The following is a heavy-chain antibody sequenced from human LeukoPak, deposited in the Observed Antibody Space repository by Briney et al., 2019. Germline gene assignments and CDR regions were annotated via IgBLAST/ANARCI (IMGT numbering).Heavy chain of an antibody. J-gene: IGHJ4*02. Sequence: GGSLRLSCAASGFTFSSYSMNWVRQAPGEGLVWVSRINDDGGSTSYADSVKGRFTISRDNAKNTLYLQMNSLRAEDAAMYYCTRAGEQRPIDYWGQGTLVTVSS. CDR2: INDDGGST. V-gene: IGHV3-74*01. D-gene: IGHD6-25*01. CDR1: GFTFSSYS. CDR3: TRAGEQRPIDY.